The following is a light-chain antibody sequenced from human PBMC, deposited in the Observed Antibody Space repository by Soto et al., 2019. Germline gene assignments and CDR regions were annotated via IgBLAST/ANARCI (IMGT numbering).Light chain of an antibody. CDR2: GAS. V-gene: IGKV3-20*01. CDR1: QSVSSTS. Sequence: EIVLTQSPGTLSFYPGERATLSCRASQSVSSTSLAWYQQKPGQAPRLLLYGASNRATGILDMFSSSGSGTDFTHTNSRLFHEDSAVYCCQHYSNVSPWTFCQGTK. J-gene: IGKJ1*01. CDR3: QHYSNVSPWT.